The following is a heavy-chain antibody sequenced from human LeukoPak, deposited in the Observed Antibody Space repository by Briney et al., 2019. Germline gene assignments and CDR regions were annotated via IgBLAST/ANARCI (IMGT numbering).Heavy chain of an antibody. CDR2: INAGNGNT. Sequence: ASVKVSCKASGYTFTSYAMHWVRQAPGQRLEWMGWINAGNGNTKYSQKFQGRVTITRDTSASTAYMELSSLRSEDTAVHYCARGSIAVAGPDFAFDYWGQGTLVTVSS. CDR1: GYTFTSYA. V-gene: IGHV1-3*01. CDR3: ARGSIAVAGPDFAFDY. J-gene: IGHJ4*02. D-gene: IGHD6-19*01.